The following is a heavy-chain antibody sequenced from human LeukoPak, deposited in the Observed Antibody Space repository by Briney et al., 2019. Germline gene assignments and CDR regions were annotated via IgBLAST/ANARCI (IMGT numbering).Heavy chain of an antibody. CDR3: ARGRRYYDSSGYFDY. J-gene: IGHJ4*02. D-gene: IGHD3-22*01. Sequence: SVKVSCKASGGTFSSYAISWVRQAPGQGLEWMGVIIPIFGTANYAQKFQGRVTITTDESTSTAYMELSSLRSEDTAVYYCARGRRYYDSSGYFDYWGQGTLVTVSS. CDR1: GGTFSSYA. V-gene: IGHV1-69*05. CDR2: IIPIFGTA.